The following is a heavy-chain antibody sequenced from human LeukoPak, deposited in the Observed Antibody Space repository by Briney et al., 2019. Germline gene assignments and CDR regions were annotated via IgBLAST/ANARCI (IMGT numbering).Heavy chain of an antibody. Sequence: GGSLRLSCAASGFTFSSYAMSWVRQAPGKGLEWVSAISGSGGSTYYADSVKGRFTISRDNSKNTLYLQMNSLRAEDTAVYYCARDLVVVPAAIQGAFDIWGQGTMVTVSS. V-gene: IGHV3-23*01. CDR1: GFTFSSYA. J-gene: IGHJ3*02. CDR2: ISGSGGST. D-gene: IGHD2-2*01. CDR3: ARDLVVVPAAIQGAFDI.